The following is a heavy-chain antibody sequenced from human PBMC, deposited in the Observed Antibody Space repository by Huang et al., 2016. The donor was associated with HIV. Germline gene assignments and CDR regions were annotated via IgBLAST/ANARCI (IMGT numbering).Heavy chain of an antibody. D-gene: IGHD2-15*01. J-gene: IGHJ6*02. V-gene: IGHV1-2*02. Sequence: QVQLVQSGAEVKKPGASVKVSCKASGYTFTGYYMHWVRQAPGQGLEWMGWINPKSGGTNYAQKFQGRVTMTRDTSISTAYMELSRLRSDDTAVYYCAREVVSATGYYYYGMDVWGQGTTVTVSS. CDR3: AREVVSATGYYYYGMDV. CDR1: GYTFTGYY. CDR2: INPKSGGT.